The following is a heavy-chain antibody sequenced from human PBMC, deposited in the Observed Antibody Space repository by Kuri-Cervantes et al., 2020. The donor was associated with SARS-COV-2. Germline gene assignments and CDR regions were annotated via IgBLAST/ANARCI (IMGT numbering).Heavy chain of an antibody. J-gene: IGHJ4*02. CDR1: GFTFSSYW. Sequence: GESLKISCAASGFTFSSYWMHWVRQAPGKGLVWVSRINSDGSSTSYADSVKGRFTISRDNAKNTLYLQMNSLRAEDTAVYYCAKVFRPSDEGFDYWGQGTLVTVSS. V-gene: IGHV3-74*01. CDR2: INSDGSST. CDR3: AKVFRPSDEGFDY. D-gene: IGHD1-26*01.